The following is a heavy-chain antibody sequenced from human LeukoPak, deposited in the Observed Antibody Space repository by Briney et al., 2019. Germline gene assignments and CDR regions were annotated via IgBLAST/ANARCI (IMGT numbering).Heavy chain of an antibody. V-gene: IGHV3-48*03. D-gene: IGHD5-12*01. CDR2: ISSSGNTI. J-gene: IGHJ4*02. CDR3: ASGRRGLRDY. Sequence: GGSLRLSCAASGLTFSSYEINWVRQAPGKGLEWVSYISSSGNTIYYADSVKGRFTISRDNAKSSLYLQMNSLRAEDTAVYYCASGRRGLRDYWGQGTLVTVSS. CDR1: GLTFSSYE.